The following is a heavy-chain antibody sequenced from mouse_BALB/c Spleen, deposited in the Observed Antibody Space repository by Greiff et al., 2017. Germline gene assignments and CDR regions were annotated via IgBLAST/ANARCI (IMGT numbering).Heavy chain of an antibody. CDR2: INPYNDGT. CDR3: AREKEYDGGYFDV. V-gene: IGHV1-14*01. D-gene: IGHD2-14*01. CDR1: GYTFTSYV. J-gene: IGHJ1*01. Sequence: VQLKESGPELVKPGASVKMSCKASGYTFTSYVMHWVKQKPGQGLEWIGYINPYNDGTKYNEKFKGKATLTSDKSSSTAYMELSSLTSEDSAVYYCAREKEYDGGYFDVRGAGTTVTVSS.